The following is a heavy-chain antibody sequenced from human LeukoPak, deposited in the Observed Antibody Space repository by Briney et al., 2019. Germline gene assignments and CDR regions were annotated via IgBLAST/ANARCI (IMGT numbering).Heavy chain of an antibody. D-gene: IGHD4-17*01. CDR3: ARDLVTVTKGFDI. CDR2: INHSGST. J-gene: IGHJ3*02. V-gene: IGHV4-34*01. Sequence: PSETLSLTCAVYGGSFSGYYWSWIRQPPGKGLEWIGEINHSGSTNYNPSLKSRVTISVDTSKNQFSLKLSSVTAADTAVYYCARDLVTVTKGFDIWGQGTVVSVSS. CDR1: GGSFSGYY.